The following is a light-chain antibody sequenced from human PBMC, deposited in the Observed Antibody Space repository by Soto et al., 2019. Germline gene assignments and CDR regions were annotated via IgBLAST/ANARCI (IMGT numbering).Light chain of an antibody. V-gene: IGKV1-5*03. Sequence: DIQMTQSPSTLSASVGDRVTITCRASQSISSWLAWYQQKPGKAPKLLIYKASSLQSGVPSRFSGSGSGTEFTLTRGSLQPYDFATYYCRQENSLHTFGQGPKLEIK. CDR3: RQENSLHT. CDR1: QSISSW. CDR2: KAS. J-gene: IGKJ2*01.